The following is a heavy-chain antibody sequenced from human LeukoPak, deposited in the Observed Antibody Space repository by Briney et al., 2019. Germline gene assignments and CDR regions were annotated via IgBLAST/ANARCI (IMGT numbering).Heavy chain of an antibody. J-gene: IGHJ3*01. CDR1: GFTFSSYA. Sequence: GGSLRLSCAASGFTFSSYAMSWVRQAPGRGLEWIASISASGGTTYYGDSVRGRFTSSRDNSKNTLYLQMSSLRADDTAVYYCAQRDDTFDFWGQGTMVIVSS. CDR3: AQRDDTFDF. CDR2: ISASGGTT. V-gene: IGHV3-23*01.